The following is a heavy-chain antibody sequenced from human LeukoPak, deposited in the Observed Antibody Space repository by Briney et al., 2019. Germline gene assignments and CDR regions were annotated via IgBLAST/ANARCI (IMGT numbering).Heavy chain of an antibody. CDR1: GFTIGSQA. CDR3: AKPPGYSTTWFSGRFFDS. V-gene: IGHV3-23*01. D-gene: IGHD5-12*01. CDR2: FGGSDERT. J-gene: IGHJ4*02. Sequence: GGSLRLSCVGSGFTIGSQAMSWVRQAPGKGLEWVSGFGGSDERTYYADSVKGRFTISRDNVKNTLFLQMDSLRVDDSGVYYCAKPPGYSTTWFSGRFFDSWGQGTLITASS.